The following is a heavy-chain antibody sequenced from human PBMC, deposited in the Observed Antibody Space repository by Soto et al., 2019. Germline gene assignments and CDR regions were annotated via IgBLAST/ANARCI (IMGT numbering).Heavy chain of an antibody. Sequence: QVQLVQSGAEVKKPGASVKVSCKASGYTFTRSGISWVRQAPGQGLEWMGWISTYNGDTNYAQTFQGRVTMTTDTSTSTVYMELRSLRSDDTEVYYCAREGVAPYYYYGMDVWGQGTPVTVSS. V-gene: IGHV1-18*01. D-gene: IGHD5-12*01. J-gene: IGHJ6*02. CDR2: ISTYNGDT. CDR1: GYTFTRSG. CDR3: AREGVAPYYYYGMDV.